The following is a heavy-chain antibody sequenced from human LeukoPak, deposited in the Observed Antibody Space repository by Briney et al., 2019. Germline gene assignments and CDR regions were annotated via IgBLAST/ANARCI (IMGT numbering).Heavy chain of an antibody. Sequence: GRPLRLSCAASGFTFSNYAMHWVRQALGKGLEWVAVISYDGSDKYCADSVKGRFTISRDNSKNTLYLQMNSLRPEDTAVYYCARDWGTRYSSGWYGDFDYWGQGTLVTVSS. CDR2: ISYDGSDK. CDR3: ARDWGTRYSSGWYGDFDY. J-gene: IGHJ4*02. CDR1: GFTFSNYA. V-gene: IGHV3-30-3*01. D-gene: IGHD6-19*01.